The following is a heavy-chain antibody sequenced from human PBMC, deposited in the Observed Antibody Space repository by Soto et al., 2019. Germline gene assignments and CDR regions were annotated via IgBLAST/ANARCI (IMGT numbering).Heavy chain of an antibody. J-gene: IGHJ6*02. V-gene: IGHV4-39*07. CDR3: ARTQSYCSSWYEVGDYYYYGMDV. CDR1: GGSISGSSYF. CDR2: IYFSGSA. Sequence: TCTVSGGSISGSSYFWGWIRQPPGKGLEWIGSIYFSGSASYNPSLRSRVNISVDTSKNQFSLKLSSVTAADTVVYYCARTQSYCSSWYEVGDYYYYGMDVWGQGTTVTVSS. D-gene: IGHD6-13*01.